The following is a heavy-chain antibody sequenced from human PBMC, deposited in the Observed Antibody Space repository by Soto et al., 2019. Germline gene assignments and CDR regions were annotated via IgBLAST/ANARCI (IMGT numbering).Heavy chain of an antibody. D-gene: IGHD3-22*01. J-gene: IGHJ4*02. CDR1: GFTFDDYA. CDR2: ISWNSGSI. Sequence: SLRLSCAASGFTFDDYAMHWVRQAPGKGLEWVSGISWNSGSIGYADSVKGRFTISRDNAKNSLYLQMNSLRAEDTALYYCAKGDYYDSSGLFDYWGQGTLVTVSS. V-gene: IGHV3-9*01. CDR3: AKGDYYDSSGLFDY.